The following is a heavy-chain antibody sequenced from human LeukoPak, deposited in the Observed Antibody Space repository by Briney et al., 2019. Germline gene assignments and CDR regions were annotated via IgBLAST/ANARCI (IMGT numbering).Heavy chain of an antibody. CDR2: INSDGSST. J-gene: IGHJ4*02. CDR1: GFTLSRYW. Sequence: PGGSLRLSCAASGFTLSRYWMDWVRQAPGKGLVWVSRINSDGSSTTYADSVKGRFTISRDNARDTLYLHMKSLRAEDTAVYYCGRGGYYSPGTHDYWGQGTLVTVSS. D-gene: IGHD3-3*01. CDR3: GRGGYYSPGTHDY. V-gene: IGHV3-74*01.